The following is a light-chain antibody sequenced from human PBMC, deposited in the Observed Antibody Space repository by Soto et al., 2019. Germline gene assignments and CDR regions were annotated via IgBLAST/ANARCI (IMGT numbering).Light chain of an antibody. CDR2: DDT. Sequence: SYELTQPPSVSVSPGQTATMTCSGDKLGSKYVCWYQQKPGQSLVLVVYDDTKRPSGIPERFSGSNSGNTATLTISGTQAMDEADYYCQAWDNSVVFGGGPKLTVL. J-gene: IGLJ2*01. V-gene: IGLV3-1*01. CDR1: KLGSKY. CDR3: QAWDNSVV.